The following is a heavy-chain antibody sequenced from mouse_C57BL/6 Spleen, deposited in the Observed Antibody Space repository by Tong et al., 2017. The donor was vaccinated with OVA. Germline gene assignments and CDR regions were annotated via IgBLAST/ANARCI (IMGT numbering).Heavy chain of an antibody. D-gene: IGHD2-3*01. CDR1: GFTFSDYG. CDR2: ISSGSSTI. V-gene: IGHV5-17*01. CDR3: ARGDGYYERFAY. J-gene: IGHJ3*01. Sequence: EVQLQESGGGLVKPGGSLKLSCAASGFTFSDYGMHWVRQAPEKGLEWVAYISSGSSTIYYADTVKGRFTISRDNAKNTLFLQMTSRRSEDTAMYYCARGDGYYERFAYWGQGTLVTVSA.